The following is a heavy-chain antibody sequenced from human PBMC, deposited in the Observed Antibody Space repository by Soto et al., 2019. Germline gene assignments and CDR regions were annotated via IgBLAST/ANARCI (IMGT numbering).Heavy chain of an antibody. CDR3: ARADFDFWSGYSPFDY. CDR2: ISPYNGHT. V-gene: IGHV1-18*01. J-gene: IGHJ4*02. CDR1: GYTLTSYG. Sequence: QVQLVQSRAEVKKPGASVKVSCKASGYTLTSYGISWVRQAPGQGLEWVGWISPYNGHTNYAQKLQDRVTLTTDTSTSTAYMELRSLRPDDTSVYYCARADFDFWSGYSPFDYWGQGTLVTVSS. D-gene: IGHD3-3*01.